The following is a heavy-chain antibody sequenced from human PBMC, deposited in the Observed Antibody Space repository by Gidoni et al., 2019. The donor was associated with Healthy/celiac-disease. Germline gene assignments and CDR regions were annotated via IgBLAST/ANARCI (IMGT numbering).Heavy chain of an antibody. Sequence: QLQLQESGPGLVKPSETLSLTCTVSGGSISSSSYYWGWIRQPPGKGLEWIGSIYYSGSTYYNPSLKSRVTISVDTSKNQFSLKLSSVTAADTAVYYCARRRQNWRLYDSSGYLDYWGQGTLVTVSS. D-gene: IGHD3-22*01. CDR2: IYYSGST. CDR3: ARRRQNWRLYDSSGYLDY. CDR1: GGSISSSSYY. V-gene: IGHV4-39*01. J-gene: IGHJ4*02.